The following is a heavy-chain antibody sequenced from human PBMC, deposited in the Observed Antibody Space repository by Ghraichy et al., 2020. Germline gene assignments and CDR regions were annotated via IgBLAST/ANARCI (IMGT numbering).Heavy chain of an antibody. D-gene: IGHD1-1*01. CDR2: FFDSGAI. CDR3: ARGGNGQRSERTGFPFDY. J-gene: IGHJ4*02. Sequence: SETLSLTCTVSGASISSYYWSWIRQPPGKGLEWLGYFFDSGAINYNPSLKSRVATSVNTSTNHFFLMLNSVTAADTAVYYWARGGNGQRSERTGFPFDYWGQGTLV. V-gene: IGHV4-59*01. CDR1: GASISSYY.